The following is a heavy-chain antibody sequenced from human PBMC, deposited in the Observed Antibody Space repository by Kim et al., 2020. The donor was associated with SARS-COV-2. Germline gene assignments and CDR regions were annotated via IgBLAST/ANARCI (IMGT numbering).Heavy chain of an antibody. CDR3: ARDAQARPYDV. CDR1: GFTFSTYW. CDR2: INTDGSGT. V-gene: IGHV3-74*01. Sequence: GGSLRLSCAASGFTFSTYWMHWVRQAPGKGLVWVSRINTDGSGTSYADSVKGRFTISRDNAKNTLFLQMNSLRAEDTAVYFCARDAQARPYDVWGQGTTVTVSS. J-gene: IGHJ6*02. D-gene: IGHD2-21*01.